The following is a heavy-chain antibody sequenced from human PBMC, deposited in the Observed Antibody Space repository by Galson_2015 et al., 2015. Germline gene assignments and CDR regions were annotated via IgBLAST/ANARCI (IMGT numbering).Heavy chain of an antibody. V-gene: IGHV1-46*01. J-gene: IGHJ3*02. CDR2: INPSGGSA. CDR3: ASPIDGDYDAFDI. CDR1: GYTFTSYY. D-gene: IGHD4-17*01. Sequence: SVKVSCKASGYTFTSYYMHWVRQAPGQGLEWMGIINPSGGSASYAQKFQGRVTMTRDTSTSTVYMELSSLRSEDTAVYYCASPIDGDYDAFDIWGQWTMVPVSS.